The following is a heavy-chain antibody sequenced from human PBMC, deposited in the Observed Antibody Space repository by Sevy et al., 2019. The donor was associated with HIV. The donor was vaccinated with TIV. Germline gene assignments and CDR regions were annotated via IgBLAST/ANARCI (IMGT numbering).Heavy chain of an antibody. J-gene: IGHJ6*03. CDR2: TYYNGNT. V-gene: IGHV4-31*03. CDR1: GVSLSNGAYY. Sequence: SETLSLTCSVSGVSLSNGAYYWSWIRQHPEKGLEWIGYTYYNGNTYYNPSLKSRATISADTSKIQFSLRLSSVTAADTAVYYCSRASLSFFYLDVWGKGTTVTVSS. CDR3: SRASLSFFYLDV.